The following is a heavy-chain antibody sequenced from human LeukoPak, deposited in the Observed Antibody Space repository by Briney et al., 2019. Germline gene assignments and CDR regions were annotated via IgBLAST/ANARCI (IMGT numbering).Heavy chain of an antibody. CDR1: GFTFSSYG. D-gene: IGHD3-10*01. CDR3: ARVVPPTDYGSGSYFWDPCYFDY. V-gene: IGHV3-23*01. Sequence: QPGGSLRLSCAASGFTFSSYGMSWVRQAPGKGLEWVSAISGSGGSTYYADSVKGRFTISRDNSKNTLYLQMNSLRAEDTAVYYCARVVPPTDYGSGSYFWDPCYFDYWGQGTLVTVSS. J-gene: IGHJ4*02. CDR2: ISGSGGST.